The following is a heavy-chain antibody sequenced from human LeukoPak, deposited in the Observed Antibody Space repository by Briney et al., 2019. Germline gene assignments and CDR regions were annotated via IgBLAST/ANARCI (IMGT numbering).Heavy chain of an antibody. CDR3: ARDGYKARYCSSTTCYYNWFDP. J-gene: IGHJ5*02. CDR2: IIPIFGTA. D-gene: IGHD2-2*01. V-gene: IGHV1-69*05. CDR1: GGTFISYA. Sequence: ASVKVSCKASGGTFISYAISWVRQAPGQGLEWMGGIIPIFGTANYAQKFQGRVTITTDESTSTAYMELSSLRSEYTAVYYCARDGYKARYCSSTTCYYNWFDPWGQGTLVAVSS.